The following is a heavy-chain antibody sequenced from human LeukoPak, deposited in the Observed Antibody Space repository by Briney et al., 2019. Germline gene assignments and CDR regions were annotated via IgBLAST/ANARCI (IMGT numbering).Heavy chain of an antibody. J-gene: IGHJ4*02. Sequence: GGSLRLSCAASGFTFSSYAMSWVRQAPGKGLEWVSAISGSGGSTYYADSVKGRFTISGDNSKNTLYLQMNSLRAEDTAVYYCAKDLRSTDPAGTLDYWGQGTLVTVSS. CDR2: ISGSGGST. CDR1: GFTFSSYA. D-gene: IGHD6-13*01. CDR3: AKDLRSTDPAGTLDY. V-gene: IGHV3-23*01.